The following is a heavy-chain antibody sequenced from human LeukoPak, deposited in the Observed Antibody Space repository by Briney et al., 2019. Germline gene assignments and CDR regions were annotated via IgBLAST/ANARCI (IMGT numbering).Heavy chain of an antibody. CDR3: ARALPPRFGEFFYYFDY. D-gene: IGHD3-10*01. CDR1: GFTVSSNY. CDR2: IYSGGST. Sequence: GGSLRLSCAASGFTVSSNYMSWVRQAPGKGLEWVSVIYSGGSTYYADSVKGRFTISRDNSKNTLYLQMNSLRAEDTAVYYCARALPPRFGEFFYYFDYWGQGTLVTVSS. J-gene: IGHJ4*02. V-gene: IGHV3-53*01.